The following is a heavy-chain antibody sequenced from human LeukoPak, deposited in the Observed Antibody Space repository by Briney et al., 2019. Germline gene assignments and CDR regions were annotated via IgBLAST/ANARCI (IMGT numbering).Heavy chain of an antibody. V-gene: IGHV3-21*01. CDR1: GFTFSSYS. D-gene: IGHD3-9*01. J-gene: IGHJ4*02. CDR2: ISSSSSYI. CDR3: ASGESILTGFDY. Sequence: GGSLRLSCAASGFTFSSYSMNWVRQAPGKGPEWVSSISSSSSYIYYADSVKGRFTISRDNAKNSLYLQMNSLRAEDTAVYYCASGESILTGFDYWGQGTLVTVSS.